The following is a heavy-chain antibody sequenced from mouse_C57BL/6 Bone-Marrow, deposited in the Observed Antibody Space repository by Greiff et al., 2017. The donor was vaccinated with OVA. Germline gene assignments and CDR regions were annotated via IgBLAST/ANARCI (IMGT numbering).Heavy chain of an antibody. CDR1: GFNIKDDY. V-gene: IGHV14-4*01. Sequence: VHVKQSGAELVRPGASVKVSCTASGFNIKDDYMHWVKQRPEQGLEWIGWIDPENGDTEYASKFQGKATITADTSSNTAYLQLSSLTSEDTAVYYCTIRWLLLFAYGGQGTLVTVSA. CDR3: TIRWLLLFAY. CDR2: IDPENGDT. D-gene: IGHD2-3*01. J-gene: IGHJ3*01.